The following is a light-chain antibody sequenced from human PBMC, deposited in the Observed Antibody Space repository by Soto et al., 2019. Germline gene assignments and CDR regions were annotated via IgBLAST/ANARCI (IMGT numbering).Light chain of an antibody. Sequence: EIVLTQSPGTLSLSPGERATLSCRASQSVSSSYLGWYQQKPGQAPRLLIYGASTRATGIPDRFSGSGSGRDYTLTISRLETEEFAVYYWQQYGSSIFTFGPGTKVDIK. CDR3: QQYGSSIFT. CDR1: QSVSSSY. V-gene: IGKV3-20*01. J-gene: IGKJ3*01. CDR2: GAS.